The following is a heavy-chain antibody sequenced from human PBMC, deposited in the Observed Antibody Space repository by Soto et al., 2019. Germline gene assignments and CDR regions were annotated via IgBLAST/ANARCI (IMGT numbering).Heavy chain of an antibody. V-gene: IGHV4-39*01. J-gene: IGHJ4*02. D-gene: IGHD3-10*01. CDR2: IYYSGST. Sequence: SETLSLTCTVSGGSISSSSYYWGWIRQPPGKGLEWIGSIYYSGSTYYNPSLKSRVTISVDTSKNQFSLKLSSVTAADTVVYYCASRGYYGSGSYYKFDYWGQGTLVTVSS. CDR3: ASRGYYGSGSYYKFDY. CDR1: GGSISSSSYY.